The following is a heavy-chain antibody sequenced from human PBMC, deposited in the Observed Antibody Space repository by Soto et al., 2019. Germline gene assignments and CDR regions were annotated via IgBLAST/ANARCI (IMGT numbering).Heavy chain of an antibody. Sequence: QLQLQESGPGLVKPSETLSLTCTVSGGSISSSSYYWGWIRQPPGKGLEWIGSIYYSGSTYYNPSLKSRVTISVDTSKNQFSLKLSSVTAADTAVYYCARHIGPSWLLYLSPYYYMDVWGKGTTVTVSS. J-gene: IGHJ6*03. CDR1: GGSISSSSYY. CDR2: IYYSGST. D-gene: IGHD3-3*01. V-gene: IGHV4-39*01. CDR3: ARHIGPSWLLYLSPYYYMDV.